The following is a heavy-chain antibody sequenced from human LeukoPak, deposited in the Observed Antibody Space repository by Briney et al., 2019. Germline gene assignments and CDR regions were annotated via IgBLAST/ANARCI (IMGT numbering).Heavy chain of an antibody. J-gene: IGHJ6*04. V-gene: IGHV1-69*01. CDR1: GGTFSSYA. CDR3: ARGPTETTKPYYYYGMDV. D-gene: IGHD4-17*01. CDR2: IIPIFGTA. Sequence: SVKVSCKASGGTFSSYAISWVRQAPGQGLEWMGWIIPIFGTANYAQTFQGRVTITADESTSTAYMELSSLRSEDTAVYYCARGPTETTKPYYYYGMDVWGKGATVTVSS.